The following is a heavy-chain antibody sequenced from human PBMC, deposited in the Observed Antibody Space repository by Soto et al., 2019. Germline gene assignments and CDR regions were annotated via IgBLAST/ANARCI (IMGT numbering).Heavy chain of an antibody. D-gene: IGHD6-6*01. V-gene: IGHV3-23*01. CDR1: GFTFSSNA. CDR2: ISGSDDST. Sequence: GGSLRLSCAASGFTFSSNAMSWVRQAPGKGLEWVSVISGSDDSTYYADSVKGRFTISRNNSKNTLYLQMNSLRAEDTAVYYCAKRSSSSTFGYWGQGTLVTVSS. CDR3: AKRSSSSTFGY. J-gene: IGHJ4*02.